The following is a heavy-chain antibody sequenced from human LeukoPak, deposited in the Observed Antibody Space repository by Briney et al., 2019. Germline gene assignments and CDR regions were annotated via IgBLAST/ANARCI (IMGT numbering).Heavy chain of an antibody. CDR2: IYSGGST. Sequence: GGSLRRSCAASGFTVSSNYMSWVRKAPGKGLEWVSVIYSGGSTYYADSVKGRFTISRDNSKNTLYLQMNSLRAEDTAVYYCARVSGWYSFAIDYWGQGTLVTVSS. CDR3: ARVSGWYSFAIDY. J-gene: IGHJ4*02. D-gene: IGHD6-19*01. V-gene: IGHV3-53*01. CDR1: GFTVSSNY.